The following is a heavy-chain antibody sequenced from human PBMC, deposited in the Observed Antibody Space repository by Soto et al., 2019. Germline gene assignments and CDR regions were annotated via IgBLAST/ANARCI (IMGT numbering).Heavy chain of an antibody. V-gene: IGHV3-23*01. D-gene: IGHD6-13*01. CDR1: GFTFSSYA. J-gene: IGHJ6*02. CDR2: ISGSGGST. CDR3: AKGMGGIAAMTGRYYGMDV. Sequence: EVQLLESGGGLVQPGGSLRLSCAASGFTFSSYAMSWVRQAPGKGLEWVSAISGSGGSTYYADSVKGRFTISRDNSKNTLYLQMNSLRAEDTAVYYSAKGMGGIAAMTGRYYGMDVWGQGTTVTVSS.